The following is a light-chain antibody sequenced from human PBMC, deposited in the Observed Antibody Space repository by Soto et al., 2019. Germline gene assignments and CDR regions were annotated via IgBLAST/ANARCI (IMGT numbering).Light chain of an antibody. J-gene: IGLJ1*01. V-gene: IGLV2-14*01. CDR1: SSDVGGYNY. Sequence: QSALTQPASVSVSPGQSITISCTGTSSDVGGYNYVSWYQQHPGIAPKLLIYGVTNRPSGVSTRFSGSKSGNTASLTISGLQAEDAADYHCSSYTSASTLLYLFGTGTKLTVL. CDR2: GVT. CDR3: SSYTSASTLLYL.